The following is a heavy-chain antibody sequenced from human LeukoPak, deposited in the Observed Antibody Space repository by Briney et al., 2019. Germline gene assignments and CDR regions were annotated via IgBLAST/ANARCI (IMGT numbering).Heavy chain of an antibody. Sequence: SETLSLTCAVYGGSFSGYYWSWIRQPPGKGLEWIGEINHSGSTNYNPSLKSRVTISVDTSKNQFSLKLSSVTAADTAVYYCARERITMVRGVILPYYYYMDVWGKGTTVTVSS. CDR3: ARERITMVRGVILPYYYYMDV. J-gene: IGHJ6*03. CDR1: GGSFSGYY. CDR2: INHSGST. D-gene: IGHD3-10*01. V-gene: IGHV4-34*01.